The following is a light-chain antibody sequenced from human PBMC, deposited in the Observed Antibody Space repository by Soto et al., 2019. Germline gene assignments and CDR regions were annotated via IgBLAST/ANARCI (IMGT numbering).Light chain of an antibody. CDR1: QSVSSY. V-gene: IGKV3-11*01. CDR3: QQRSNWPPTT. Sequence: EIVMTKSPATLSVSPGERATLSCSASQSVSSYLAWYQQKPGQAHRLLIYDASNRATGIPARFRGSGSGTDFTLTISSLEPEDFAVYSCQQRSNWPPTTFGQGTRLEI. CDR2: DAS. J-gene: IGKJ5*01.